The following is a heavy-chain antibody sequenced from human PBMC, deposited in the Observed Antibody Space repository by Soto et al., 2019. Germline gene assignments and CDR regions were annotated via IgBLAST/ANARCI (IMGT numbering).Heavy chain of an antibody. CDR3: AKKGPSIAAAGLGYYFDY. J-gene: IGHJ4*02. D-gene: IGHD6-13*01. CDR2: ISGSSGST. Sequence: GSLRLSCAASGFTFSSYAMSWVRQAPGKGLEWVSAISGSSGSTYYADSVKGRFTISRDNSKNTLYLQMNSLRAEDTAVYYCAKKGPSIAAAGLGYYFDYWGQGTLVTVSS. CDR1: GFTFSSYA. V-gene: IGHV3-23*01.